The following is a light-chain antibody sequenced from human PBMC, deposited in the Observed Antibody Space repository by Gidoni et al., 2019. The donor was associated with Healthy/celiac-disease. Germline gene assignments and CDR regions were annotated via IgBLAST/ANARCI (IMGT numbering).Light chain of an antibody. V-gene: IGKV3-15*01. Sequence: EIVMTQYQATLSVSPGERATLSCRASQSVSSNLAWYQQKPGQAPRLLIYGASTRATGIPARFSGSGFGTEFTLTISSLQSEDFAVYYCQQYNNWPPWTFGQGTKVEIK. CDR3: QQYNNWPPWT. CDR1: QSVSSN. J-gene: IGKJ1*01. CDR2: GAS.